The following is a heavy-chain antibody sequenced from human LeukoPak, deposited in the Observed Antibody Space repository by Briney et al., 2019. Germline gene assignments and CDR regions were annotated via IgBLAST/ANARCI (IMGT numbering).Heavy chain of an antibody. Sequence: GGSLRLSCAASGFTFKDYGMSWVRQAPGKGLEWLSHISGSGNSAHYADSVKGRFTISRDNSKNTVYLQMNSLGAEDTAVYYCAKDRGLGFYDDSGHHYWGQGTLVTVSS. CDR3: AKDRGLGFYDDSGHHY. CDR2: ISGSGNSA. D-gene: IGHD2/OR15-2a*01. J-gene: IGHJ4*02. CDR1: GFTFKDYG. V-gene: IGHV3-23*01.